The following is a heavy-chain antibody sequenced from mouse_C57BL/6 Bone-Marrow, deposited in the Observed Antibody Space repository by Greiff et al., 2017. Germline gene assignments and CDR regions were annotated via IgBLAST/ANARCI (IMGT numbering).Heavy chain of an antibody. Sequence: EVKVVASWEGLVKPGGSLKLSCAASGFTFSSYAMSWVRQTPEKRLEWVAYISSGGDYIYYADTVKGRFTISRDNARNTLYLQMGSLKAEDTAMYYCTRDWGDGYYRFAYWGQGTLVTVSA. V-gene: IGHV5-9-1*02. J-gene: IGHJ3*01. CDR3: TRDWGDGYYRFAY. CDR2: ISSGGDYI. D-gene: IGHD2-3*01. CDR1: GFTFSSYA.